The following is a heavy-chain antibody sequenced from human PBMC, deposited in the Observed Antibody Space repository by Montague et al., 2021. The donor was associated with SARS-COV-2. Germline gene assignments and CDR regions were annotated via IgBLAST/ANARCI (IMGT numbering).Heavy chain of an antibody. Sequence: SETLSLTCAVYGGSFSGYYWSWIRQPPGKGLEWIGEINHSGSTNYNPSLKSRVTISVDTSKNQFSLKLSSVTAADTAVYYCARGLHVRWFGESINWFDPWGQGTLVTGSS. CDR3: ARGLHVRWFGESINWFDP. J-gene: IGHJ5*02. CDR2: INHSGST. V-gene: IGHV4-34*01. CDR1: GGSFSGYY. D-gene: IGHD3-10*01.